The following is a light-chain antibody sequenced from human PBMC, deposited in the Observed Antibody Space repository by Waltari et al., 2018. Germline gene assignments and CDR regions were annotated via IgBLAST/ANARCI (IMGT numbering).Light chain of an antibody. CDR3: QHYVSLPAT. J-gene: IGKJ1*01. CDR2: GAS. V-gene: IGKV3-20*01. Sequence: IVLTQSPGTLFLSPGEGATLSCRASPSVSRSLAWYQQKPGQAPRLLIYGASSRATGIPDRFSGSGSGTDFSLTISRLEPDDSAVYFCQHYVSLPATFGQGTKVEIK. CDR1: PSVSRS.